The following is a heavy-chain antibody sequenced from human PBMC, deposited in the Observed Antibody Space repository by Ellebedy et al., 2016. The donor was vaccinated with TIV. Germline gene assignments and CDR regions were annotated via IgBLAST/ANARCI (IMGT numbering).Heavy chain of an antibody. Sequence: ASVKVSCKASGYTFTSYDINWVRQARGQRLEWIGWIVVGSGNTNYAQKFQERVTITRDMSTSTAYMELSSLRSEDTAVYYCAAETGPIAVAGTIRPYWYFDLWGRGTLVTVSS. CDR3: AAETGPIAVAGTIRPYWYFDL. V-gene: IGHV1-58*02. D-gene: IGHD6-19*01. CDR2: IVVGSGNT. J-gene: IGHJ2*01. CDR1: GYTFTSYD.